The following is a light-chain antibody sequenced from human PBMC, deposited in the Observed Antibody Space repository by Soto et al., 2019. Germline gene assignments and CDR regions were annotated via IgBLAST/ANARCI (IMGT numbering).Light chain of an antibody. CDR3: QQFSSYPLT. CDR1: QTVRNNY. V-gene: IGKV3-20*01. CDR2: DAS. Sequence: EIVLSQSPGTLSLSPGERATLSCRASQTVRNNYLAWYQQKPGRAPRLLIYDASSRATGIPDRFSGGGSGTDFTLTISRLEPEDFAVYYCQQFSSYPLTFGGGTKVDNK. J-gene: IGKJ4*01.